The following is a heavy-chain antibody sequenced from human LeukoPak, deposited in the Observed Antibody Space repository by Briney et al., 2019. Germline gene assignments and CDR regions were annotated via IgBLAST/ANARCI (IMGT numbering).Heavy chain of an antibody. CDR1: GYSFSDYW. D-gene: IGHD4-17*01. CDR2: IYPGDSDT. J-gene: IGHJ4*02. V-gene: IGHV5-51*01. Sequence: GESLKISCKASGYSFSDYWIGWVRQMPGKGLELMGLIYPGDSDTRYSPSFQGRVTISADKSTRTAFLQWSSLKASDTAIYYCARYEVPPGVTTVFDYWGQGTLVTVSS. CDR3: ARYEVPPGVTTVFDY.